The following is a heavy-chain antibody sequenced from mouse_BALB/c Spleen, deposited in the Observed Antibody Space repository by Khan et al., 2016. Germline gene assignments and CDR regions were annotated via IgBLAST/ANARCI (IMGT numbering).Heavy chain of an antibody. Sequence: EVQLQESGPGLVKPSQSLSLTCTVTGYSITSDYAWNWIRQFPGNRLEWMGYISYSGSTSYNPSLKSRISITRDTSKNQFFLQLNSVTSEDTATYYCARSDYGDKDAMDYWGQGTSVPVAS. J-gene: IGHJ4*01. V-gene: IGHV3-2*02. CDR3: ARSDYGDKDAMDY. D-gene: IGHD1-1*01. CDR2: ISYSGST. CDR1: GYSITSDYA.